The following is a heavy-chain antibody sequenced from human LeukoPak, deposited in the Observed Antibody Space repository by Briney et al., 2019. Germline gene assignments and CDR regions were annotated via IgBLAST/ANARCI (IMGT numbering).Heavy chain of an antibody. Sequence: SSETLSLTCTVSGGSISSYYWSWIRQPPGKGLEWIGYIYYSGSTNYNPSLKSRVTISVDTSKNQFSLKLSSVTAADTAVYYCARVPRARQDFDYWYFDLWGRGTLVTVSS. V-gene: IGHV4-59*01. D-gene: IGHD3-9*01. CDR3: ARVPRARQDFDYWYFDL. CDR1: GGSISSYY. CDR2: IYYSGST. J-gene: IGHJ2*01.